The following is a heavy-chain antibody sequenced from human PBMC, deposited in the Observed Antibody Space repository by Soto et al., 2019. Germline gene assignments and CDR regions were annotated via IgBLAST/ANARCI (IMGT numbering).Heavy chain of an antibody. J-gene: IGHJ4*02. V-gene: IGHV1-58*02. CDR2: IVVGSGNT. D-gene: IGHD3-3*01. CDR1: GFTFTSSA. CDR3: AADETDVYNFFDY. Sequence: SVKVSCKASGFTFTSSAMQWVRQARGQRLEWIGWIVVGSGNTNYAQKFQERVTITRDMSTSTAYMEMSSLRSEDTAVYYCAADETDVYNFFDYWGQGTLVTVSS.